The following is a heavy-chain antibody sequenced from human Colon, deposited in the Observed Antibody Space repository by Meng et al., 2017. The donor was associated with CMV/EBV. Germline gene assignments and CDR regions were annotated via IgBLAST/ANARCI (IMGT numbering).Heavy chain of an antibody. Sequence: GGSLRLSCAASGFRFNNYEVNWVRQAPGKGLEWVAYISRSGDIIDYADSVKGRFTISRDNAKNSLYLQMSSLSAEDTAVYYCARGSAVRFTTFNMDYFDYWGQGTLVTVSS. D-gene: IGHD3-3*01. V-gene: IGHV3-48*03. CDR2: ISRSGDII. CDR1: GFRFNNYE. J-gene: IGHJ4*02. CDR3: ARGSAVRFTTFNMDYFDY.